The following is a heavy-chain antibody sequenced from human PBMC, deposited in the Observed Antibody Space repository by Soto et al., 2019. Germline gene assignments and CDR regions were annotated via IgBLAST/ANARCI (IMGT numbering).Heavy chain of an antibody. D-gene: IGHD3-10*01. CDR1: GYTFTIYY. V-gene: IGHV1-46*03. CDR2: INPSNST. J-gene: IGHJ5*02. Sequence: ASVKVSCKASGYTFTIYYMHWVLQAPGQGLEWMGIINPSNSTTYAQKFQGRVTMTRDTSTSTVYMELSSLRSEDTAVYYCARGSQSFDPWGQGTLVTVSS. CDR3: ARGSQSFDP.